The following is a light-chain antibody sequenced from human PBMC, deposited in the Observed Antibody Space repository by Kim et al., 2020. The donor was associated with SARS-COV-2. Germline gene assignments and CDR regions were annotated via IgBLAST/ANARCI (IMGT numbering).Light chain of an antibody. J-gene: IGKJ4*01. Sequence: SAGQRAPLSCRASQSVSSYLAWYQPKPGQAPRLLIYDASNRATGIPDRFSGSGSGTDFTLTISSLEPEDFAVYYCQQRSNWPPFTFGGGTKVDIK. CDR2: DAS. V-gene: IGKV3-11*01. CDR1: QSVSSY. CDR3: QQRSNWPPFT.